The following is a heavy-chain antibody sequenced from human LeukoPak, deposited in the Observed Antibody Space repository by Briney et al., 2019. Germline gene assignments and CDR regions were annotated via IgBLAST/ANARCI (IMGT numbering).Heavy chain of an antibody. CDR2: IVVGSGNT. D-gene: IGHD3-10*01. J-gene: IGHJ3*02. Sequence: ASVKVSCKASGFTFTSSAMQWVRQARGQRLEWIGWIVVGSGNTNYAQKFQERVTITRDMSTSTAYMELSSLRYEDTAVYYCAADGRGRASGSYYINDAFDIWGQGTMVTVSS. CDR3: AADGRGRASGSYYINDAFDI. V-gene: IGHV1-58*02. CDR1: GFTFTSSA.